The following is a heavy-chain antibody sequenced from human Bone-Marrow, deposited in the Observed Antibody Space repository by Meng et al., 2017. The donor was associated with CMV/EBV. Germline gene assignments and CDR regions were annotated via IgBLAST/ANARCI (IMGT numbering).Heavy chain of an antibody. CDR3: ARQWDYDFWSGYYTQRGYFDY. J-gene: IGHJ4*02. CDR1: GGSISSSSYY. CDR2: IYYSGST. V-gene: IGHV4-39*01. Sequence: SETLSLTCTVSGGSISSSSYYWGWIRQPPGKGLEWIGSIYYSGSTYYNPSLKSRVTISVDTSKNKFSLKLSSVTAADTAVYYCARQWDYDFWSGYYTQRGYFDYWGQGTLVTVSS. D-gene: IGHD3-3*01.